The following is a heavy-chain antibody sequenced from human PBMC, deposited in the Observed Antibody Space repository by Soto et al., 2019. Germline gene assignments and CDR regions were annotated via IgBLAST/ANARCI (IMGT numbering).Heavy chain of an antibody. J-gene: IGHJ4*02. CDR1: RFTFSNAW. V-gene: IGHV3-15*07. CDR2: IKTKTEDGTT. Sequence: EVQLVESGGGLVKPGGSLRLSCAASRFTFSNAWMNWVRQAPGRGLEWVGRIKTKTEDGTTDYSAPVKGRFTISRDDSKNTLYLQMNSLRTADTAVYYCTTDTRWAVAGSPTQDYWGQGTLVTVSS. CDR3: TTDTRWAVAGSPTQDY. D-gene: IGHD6-19*01.